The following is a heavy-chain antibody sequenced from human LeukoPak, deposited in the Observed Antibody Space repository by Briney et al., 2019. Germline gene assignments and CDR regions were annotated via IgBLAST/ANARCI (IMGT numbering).Heavy chain of an antibody. CDR3: ARSSGTAMVLIY. J-gene: IGHJ4*02. CDR2: IIPIFGTA. CDR1: GGTFSSYA. Sequence: ASVKVSCKASGGTFSSYAISWVRQAPGQGLEWMGRIIPIFGTANYAQEFQGRVTITTDESTSTAYMELSSLRSEDTAVYYCARSSGTAMVLIYWGQGTLVTVSS. V-gene: IGHV1-69*05. D-gene: IGHD5-18*01.